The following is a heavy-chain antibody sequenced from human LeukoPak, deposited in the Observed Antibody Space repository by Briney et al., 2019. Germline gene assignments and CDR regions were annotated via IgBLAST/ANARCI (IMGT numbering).Heavy chain of an antibody. CDR3: ARRGRLRYFDWSYWYFDL. V-gene: IGHV4-34*01. J-gene: IGHJ2*01. CDR1: GGSFSGYY. Sequence: PSETLSLTCAVYGGSFSGYYWSWIRQPPGKGLEWIGEINHSGSTNYNPSLKSRVTISVDTSKNQFSLKLSSATAADTAVYYCARRGRLRYFDWSYWYFDLWGRGTLVTVSS. CDR2: INHSGST. D-gene: IGHD3-9*01.